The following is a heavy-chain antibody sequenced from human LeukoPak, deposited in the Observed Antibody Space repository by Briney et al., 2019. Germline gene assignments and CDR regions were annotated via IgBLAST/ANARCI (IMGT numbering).Heavy chain of an antibody. Sequence: PGGSLRLSCAASGLTFSMYGLTWVRQAPGKGLEWVSSIGGSGATTYYADSVKGRFTVSRDNSKNTLYLDMNTLRAEDTAVYFCARICEPLRDDKNLRSLDPWDQGTLVAVSS. CDR2: IGGSGATT. CDR3: ARICEPLRDDKNLRSLDP. V-gene: IGHV3-23*01. CDR1: GLTFSMYG. D-gene: IGHD5-24*01. J-gene: IGHJ5*02.